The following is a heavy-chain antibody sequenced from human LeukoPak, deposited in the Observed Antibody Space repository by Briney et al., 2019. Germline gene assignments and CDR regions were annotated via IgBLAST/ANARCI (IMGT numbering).Heavy chain of an antibody. V-gene: IGHV4-39*07. J-gene: IGHJ4*02. D-gene: IGHD3-10*01. CDR3: AREVGPSYFDY. CDR2: IFYSGST. Sequence: SETLSLTCTVSSGSISTSNYYWGWVRQPPGKALEWIGNIFYSGSTYYSPSLKSRVTISVATSKNQLSLKLNSVTAADTAVYYCAREVGPSYFDYWGQGTLVTVSS. CDR1: SGSISTSNYY.